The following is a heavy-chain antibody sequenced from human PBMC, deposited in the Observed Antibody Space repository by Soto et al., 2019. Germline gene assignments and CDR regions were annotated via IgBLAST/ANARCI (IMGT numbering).Heavy chain of an antibody. CDR2: ISAYNGNT. J-gene: IGHJ6*02. V-gene: IGHV1-18*01. CDR3: ASNYLYYYGSGNTNYYGMDV. D-gene: IGHD3-10*01. CDR1: GYTFTSYG. Sequence: QVQLVQSGAEVKKPGASVKVSCKASGYTFTSYGISWVRQAPGQGLEWMGWISAYNGNTNYAQKLQGRVNMTTDTSPSTAYMELSSLRSDDTAVYYCASNYLYYYGSGNTNYYGMDVWGQGTTVTVSS.